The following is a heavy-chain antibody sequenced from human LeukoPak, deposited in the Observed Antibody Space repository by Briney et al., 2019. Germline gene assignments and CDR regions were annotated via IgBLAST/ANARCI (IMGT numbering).Heavy chain of an antibody. J-gene: IGHJ5*02. CDR1: GGSISRLY. V-gene: IGHV4-59*01. CDR3: ARAGGLLWFGEFLWPNWFDP. Sequence: SETLSLTCTGFGGSISRLYWSWIRQPPRKGLGLIGYIFYCWSSNHIPPLNRRVTISVDTSKNQFSLKLSSVPAAGTAVYYCARAGGLLWFGEFLWPNWFDPWGQGTLVTVSS. D-gene: IGHD3-10*01. CDR2: IFYCWSS.